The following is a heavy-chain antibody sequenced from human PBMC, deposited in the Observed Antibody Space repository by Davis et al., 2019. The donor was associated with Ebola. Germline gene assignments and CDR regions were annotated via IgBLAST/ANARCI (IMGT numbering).Heavy chain of an antibody. CDR1: GNSVKTYT. CDR2: IYTLGVAGT. Sequence: PSETLSLTCTVSGNSVKTYTWSWIRQSAGKRLEWIGHIYTLGVAGTEYNPSLKSRVTISLDTSKNQISLQMTDVTAADTAIYYCARQLGSWFAPDNWGQGTLVTVSS. CDR3: ARQLGSWFAPDN. V-gene: IGHV4-4*09. J-gene: IGHJ4*02. D-gene: IGHD3-10*01.